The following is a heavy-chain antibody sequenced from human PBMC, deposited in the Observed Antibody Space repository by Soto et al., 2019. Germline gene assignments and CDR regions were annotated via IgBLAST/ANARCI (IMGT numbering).Heavy chain of an antibody. V-gene: IGHV1-69*13. J-gene: IGHJ5*02. Sequence: SVKVSCKASGGTFSSYAMSWVRQAPGQGLEWMGGIIPIFGTADYAQKFQGRVTITADESTSTAYMELSSLRSADTAVYWCARDPVDGYAFFDNWGQGALVTVSS. CDR3: ARDPVDGYAFFDN. CDR1: GGTFSSYA. D-gene: IGHD5-12*01. CDR2: IIPIFGTA.